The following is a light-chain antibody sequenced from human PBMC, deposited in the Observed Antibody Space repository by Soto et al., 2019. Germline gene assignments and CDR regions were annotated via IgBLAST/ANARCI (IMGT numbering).Light chain of an antibody. CDR1: QYINTR. CDR3: QQYNHWWT. V-gene: IGKV3-15*01. J-gene: IGKJ1*01. Sequence: EIVLTQSPATLSSFPGDRVTLSCRASQYINTRLAWYQHRPGQAPRLLIYGASTRATGIPGRFSGSGSGTDFTLTISSLQSEDFAVYYCQQYNHWWTFGQGTKVDIK. CDR2: GAS.